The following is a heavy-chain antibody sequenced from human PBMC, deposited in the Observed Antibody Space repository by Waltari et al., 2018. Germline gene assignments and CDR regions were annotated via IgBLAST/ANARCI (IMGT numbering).Heavy chain of an antibody. J-gene: IGHJ4*02. V-gene: IGHV4-59*08. CDR3: ARALNYYDASGFFSLPFDN. CDR1: GGSISPYF. Sequence: QVQLQESGPGLVKPSETLSLTCAVSGGSISPYFWNWIRQSPGKGLEWIGYIDDIGRTNYNPSLKSRVTISLDPSKNQFSLKLSSVTAADTAMYYCARALNYYDASGFFSLPFDNWGQGTLVTVSS. CDR2: IDDIGRT. D-gene: IGHD3-22*01.